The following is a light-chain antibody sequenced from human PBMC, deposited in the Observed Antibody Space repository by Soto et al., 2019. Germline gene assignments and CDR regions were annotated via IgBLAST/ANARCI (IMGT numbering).Light chain of an antibody. J-gene: IGLJ1*01. CDR1: SRDIDAYNF. CDR3: CSLASSFYV. Sequence: QSALTQPRSVSGSPGQSVAISCTGTSRDIDAYNFVSWYQHHPGKAPKLIISEVSKRPSGVSHRFSGSKSGNTASLTISGHPAEDAAYYCCCSLASSFYVFGTGTKVTVL. CDR2: EVS. V-gene: IGLV2-11*01.